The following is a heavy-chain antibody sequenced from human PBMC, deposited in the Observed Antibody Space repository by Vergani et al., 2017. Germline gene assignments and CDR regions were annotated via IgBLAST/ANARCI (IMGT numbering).Heavy chain of an antibody. Sequence: QMRLQESGPGLVKPSETLSLSCTVSGDSISTSSYAWGWIRQPPGKTLEWIGTVFYGGRTSYNPSLKSRVTISHDASKSQFSLKIKSVTAADTALYFCARDLRDDIMIGPDNMPFDSWGQGTLVTVSS. J-gene: IGHJ4*02. CDR1: GDSISTSSYA. V-gene: IGHV4-39*07. CDR3: ARDLRDDIMIGPDNMPFDS. D-gene: IGHD3-9*01. CDR2: VFYGGRT.